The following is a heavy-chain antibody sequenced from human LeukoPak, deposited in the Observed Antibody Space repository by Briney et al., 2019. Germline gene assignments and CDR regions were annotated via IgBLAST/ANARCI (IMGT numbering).Heavy chain of an antibody. V-gene: IGHV3-74*01. CDR2: INSDASST. J-gene: IGHJ3*01. Sequence: GRSLRLSCAPSGFTFSHYWMHWVHQAPGRGLVWVSRINSDASSTTYADSVKGRFTISRDNARNTLYLHMNSLRPEDTAVYYCARAVPGTDAFDVRGQGTMVTVSS. CDR1: GFTFSHYW. D-gene: IGHD6-19*01. CDR3: ARAVPGTDAFDV.